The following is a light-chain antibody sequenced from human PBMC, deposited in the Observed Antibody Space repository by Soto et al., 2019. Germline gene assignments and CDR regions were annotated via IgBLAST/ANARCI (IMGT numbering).Light chain of an antibody. CDR1: QSISSY. CDR3: QQSFSTPWT. CDR2: AAS. Sequence: DIQMTQSPSSLSASVGDRVTITCRASQSISSYLNWYQQKPGTAPKLLIHAASSLQSGVPSRFSGSGSGTDFTLTISSLQPEDFATYYCQQSFSTPWTFGQGTKVEIK. V-gene: IGKV1-39*01. J-gene: IGKJ1*01.